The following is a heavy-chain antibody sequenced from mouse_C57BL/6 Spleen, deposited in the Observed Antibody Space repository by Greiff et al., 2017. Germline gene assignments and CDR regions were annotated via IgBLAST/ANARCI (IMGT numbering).Heavy chain of an antibody. Sequence: QVQLQQSGPELVKPGASVKISCKASGYAFSSSWMNWVKQRPGKGLEWIGRIYPGDGDTNYNGKFKGKATLTADKSSSTAYMQLSSLTSEDSAVYFCAISLTTVVATSDYWGQVTTLTVSS. J-gene: IGHJ2*01. CDR3: AISLTTVVATSDY. V-gene: IGHV1-82*01. D-gene: IGHD1-1*01. CDR1: GYAFSSSW. CDR2: IYPGDGDT.